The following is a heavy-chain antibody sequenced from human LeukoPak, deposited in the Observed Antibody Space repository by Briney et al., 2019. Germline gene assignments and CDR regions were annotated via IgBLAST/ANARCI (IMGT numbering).Heavy chain of an antibody. D-gene: IGHD3-22*01. CDR2: IRSKAYGGTT. J-gene: IGHJ4*02. CDR1: GFTFGDYA. CDR3: TREHSYYYDNSGSDY. Sequence: PGRSLRLSCTASGFTFGDYAMSWFRQAPGKGLEWVGFIRSKAYGGTTEYAATVKGRFTISRDDSKSSVYLQMNSLKTEDTVVYYCTREHSYYYDNSGSDYWGQGTLVTVSS. V-gene: IGHV3-49*03.